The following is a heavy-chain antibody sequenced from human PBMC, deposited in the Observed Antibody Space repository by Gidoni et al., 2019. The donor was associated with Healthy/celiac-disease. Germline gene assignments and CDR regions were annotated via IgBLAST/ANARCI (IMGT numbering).Heavy chain of an antibody. Sequence: EVQLVESGGGWVQPGGSLRLSCAAAGFTVSSNYMSWVRQAPGKGLEWVSVIYSGGSTYYADSVKGRFTISRDNSKNTLYLQMNSLRAEDTAVYYCAREIMVRVLRGAFDIWGQGTMVTVSS. CDR1: GFTVSSNY. V-gene: IGHV3-66*01. D-gene: IGHD3-10*01. J-gene: IGHJ3*02. CDR3: AREIMVRVLRGAFDI. CDR2: IYSGGST.